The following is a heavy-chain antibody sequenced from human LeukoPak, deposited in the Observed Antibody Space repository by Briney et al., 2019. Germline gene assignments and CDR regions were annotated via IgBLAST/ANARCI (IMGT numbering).Heavy chain of an antibody. CDR3: AKSNNWANWFDP. CDR1: GYTFTSYG. Sequence: GASVKVSCKASGYTFTSYGISWVRQAPVQGLEWMGWINTNTGNPTYAQGFTGRFVFSLDTSVTTAYLQISSLKGEDTAIYYCAKSNNWANWFDPWGQGTLVTVSS. D-gene: IGHD1-1*01. CDR2: INTNTGNP. V-gene: IGHV7-4-1*02. J-gene: IGHJ5*02.